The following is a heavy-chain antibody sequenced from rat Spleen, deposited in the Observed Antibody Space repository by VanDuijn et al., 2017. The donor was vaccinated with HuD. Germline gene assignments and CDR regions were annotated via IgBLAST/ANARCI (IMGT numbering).Heavy chain of an antibody. J-gene: IGHJ3*01. Sequence: EVQLVESGGGLVQPGRSLKLSCVASGFTFRNYDMAWVRQAPTRGLEWVASISPSGGATYYRDSVKGRFTVSSDNAKSTLYLQMDSLRSEDTATYYGGRQDTSGYSNWFTYWGQGTLVTVSS. CDR2: ISPSGGAT. CDR3: GRQDTSGYSNWFTY. CDR1: GFTFRNYD. V-gene: IGHV5-25*01. D-gene: IGHD2-3*01.